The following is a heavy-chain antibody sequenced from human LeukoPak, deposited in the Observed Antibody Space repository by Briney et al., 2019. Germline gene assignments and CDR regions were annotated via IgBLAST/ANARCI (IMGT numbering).Heavy chain of an antibody. CDR3: ARGITMVRGVIITSGYFDY. V-gene: IGHV4-39*01. Sequence: SETLSLTCTVSGGSISSSSYYWGWIRQPPWKGLEWIGSIYYSGSTYYNPSLKIRFTISVDTSKNQFSLKLSSVTAADTAVYYCARGITMVRGVIITSGYFDYWGQGTLVTVSS. J-gene: IGHJ4*02. CDR2: IYYSGST. D-gene: IGHD3-10*01. CDR1: GGSISSSSYY.